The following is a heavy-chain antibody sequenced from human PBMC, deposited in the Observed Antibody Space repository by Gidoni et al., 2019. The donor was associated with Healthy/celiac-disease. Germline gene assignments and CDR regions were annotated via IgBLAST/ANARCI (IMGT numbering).Heavy chain of an antibody. CDR2: IIPIFGTA. CDR1: GGTFSSSA. J-gene: IGHJ6*02. Sequence: QVQLVQSGAEVQQPGSSVKVSCKASGGTFSSSAIRWVRQAPGQGLEGMGGIIPIFGTANYAQKYQGRVTITADKSTSTAYMELSSLRSEDTAVYYCARDRDSNSDYYYYGMDVWGQGTTVTVSS. D-gene: IGHD4-4*01. CDR3: ARDRDSNSDYYYYGMDV. V-gene: IGHV1-69*06.